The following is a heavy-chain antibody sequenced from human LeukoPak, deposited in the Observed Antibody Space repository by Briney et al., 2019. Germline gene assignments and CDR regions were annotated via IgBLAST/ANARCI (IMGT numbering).Heavy chain of an antibody. Sequence: PSETLSLTCAVYGGSFSGYYWSWIRQPPGKGLEWIGEINHSGSTNYNPSLKSRVTISVDTSKNQFSLKLSSVTAADTAVYYCARARGSLGYWGQGTLVTVSS. CDR2: INHSGST. J-gene: IGHJ4*02. V-gene: IGHV4-34*01. CDR3: ARARGSLGY. CDR1: GGSFSGYY. D-gene: IGHD6-13*01.